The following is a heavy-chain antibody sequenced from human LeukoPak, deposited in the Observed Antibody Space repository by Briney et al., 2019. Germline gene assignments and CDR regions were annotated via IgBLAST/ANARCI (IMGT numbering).Heavy chain of an antibody. V-gene: IGHV3-21*01. CDR1: GLTFSSYS. J-gene: IGHJ4*02. CDR2: ISSDSYYI. Sequence: KTGGSLRLSCAASGLTFSSYSMNWVRQAPGKGLEWVSAISSDSYYIYYADSMKGRFTISRDNAKNSLYLQMNSLRAEDTAVYYCARDRSRVSDYWGQGTLVTVSS. CDR3: ARDRSRVSDY.